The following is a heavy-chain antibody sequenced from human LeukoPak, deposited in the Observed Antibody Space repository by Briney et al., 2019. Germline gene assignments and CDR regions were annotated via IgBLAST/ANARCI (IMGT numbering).Heavy chain of an antibody. Sequence: GESLKISCRGSGYTFVDYWSGWVRQMPGKGLEWIGFIYPSDSDTRYSSSFQGQVTISADATMNTAFLQWSSLKASDTAIYYCARFRCGGDRHSDFWGQGTLVTGAS. CDR3: ARFRCGGDRHSDF. D-gene: IGHD2-21*02. CDR2: IYPSDSDT. J-gene: IGHJ4*02. CDR1: GYTFVDYW. V-gene: IGHV5-51*01.